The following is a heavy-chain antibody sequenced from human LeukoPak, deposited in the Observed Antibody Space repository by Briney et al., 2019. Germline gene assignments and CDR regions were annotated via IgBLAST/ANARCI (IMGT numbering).Heavy chain of an antibody. V-gene: IGHV3-23*01. CDR1: GFTFSSYA. CDR2: IRGSGGST. Sequence: PGGSLRLSCAASGFTFSSYAMSWVRQAPGKGLEWVSAIRGSGGSTYYADSVKGRFTISRDNSKNTLYLQMNSLRAEDTAVYYCAKANVLRYFDWLLSYYFDYWGQGTLVTVSS. CDR3: AKANVLRYFDWLLSYYFDY. D-gene: IGHD3-9*01. J-gene: IGHJ4*02.